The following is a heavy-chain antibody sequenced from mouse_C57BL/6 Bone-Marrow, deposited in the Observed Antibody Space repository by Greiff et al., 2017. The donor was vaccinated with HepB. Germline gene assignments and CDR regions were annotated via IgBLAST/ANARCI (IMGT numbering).Heavy chain of an antibody. V-gene: IGHV1-69*01. CDR1: GYTFTSYW. CDR2: IDPSDSYT. J-gene: IGHJ4*01. D-gene: IGHD2-3*01. Sequence: QVQLKQPGAELVMPGASVKLSCKASGYTFTSYWMHWVKQRPGQGLEWIGEIDPSDSYTNYNQKFKGKSTLTVDKSSSTAYMQLSSLTSEDSAVYYCARWGDGYTFYYAMDDWGKGTSVTVSS. CDR3: ARWGDGYTFYYAMDD.